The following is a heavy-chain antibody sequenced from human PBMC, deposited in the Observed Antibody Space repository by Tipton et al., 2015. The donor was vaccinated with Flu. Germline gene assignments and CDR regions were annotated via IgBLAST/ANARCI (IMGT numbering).Heavy chain of an antibody. CDR1: GGSISTSGYY. CDR2: IRYGGSS. D-gene: IGHD4-17*01. V-gene: IGHV4-39*07. CDR3: ARRKTVTTRLTYFDY. J-gene: IGHJ4*02. Sequence: TLSLTCTVSGGSISTSGYYWGWIRQPPGKGLEWIGSIRYGGSSYYTPSLKSRVTISLDMSKDQFSLKLASVTAADTAVYYCARRKTVTTRLTYFDYWGQGTLVTVSS.